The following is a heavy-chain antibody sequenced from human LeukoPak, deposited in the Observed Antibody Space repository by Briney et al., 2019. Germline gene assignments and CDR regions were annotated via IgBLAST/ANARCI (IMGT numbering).Heavy chain of an antibody. D-gene: IGHD3-10*01. V-gene: IGHV1-8*01. Sequence: ASVKVSCKASGYTFTSYDINWVRQATGQGLEWMGWMNPNSGNTGYAQKFEGRVTMTRNTSISTAYMELSSLRSEDTAVYYCARVLMVRGVIVDYYYYYMDVWGKGTTVTISS. CDR1: GYTFTSYD. CDR3: ARVLMVRGVIVDYYYYYMDV. J-gene: IGHJ6*03. CDR2: MNPNSGNT.